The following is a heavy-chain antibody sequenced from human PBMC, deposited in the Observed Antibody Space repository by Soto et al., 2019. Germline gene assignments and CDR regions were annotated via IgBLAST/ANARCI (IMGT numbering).Heavy chain of an antibody. CDR1: GDTFISYS. CDR2: IIPIFGTA. D-gene: IGHD3-22*01. J-gene: IGHJ4*02. V-gene: IGHV1-69*13. Sequence: SVNGSLKSSGDTFISYSISWVRQAPGQGLEWMGGIIPIFGTANYAQKFQGRVTITADESTSTAYMELSSLRSEDTDVYYCAKTRGYYYDSSGYYYFDYWGQGTLVTV. CDR3: AKTRGYYYDSSGYYYFDY.